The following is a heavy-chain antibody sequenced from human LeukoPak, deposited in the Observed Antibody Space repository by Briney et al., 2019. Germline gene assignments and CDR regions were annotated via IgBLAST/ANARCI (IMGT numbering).Heavy chain of an antibody. V-gene: IGHV1-8*01. J-gene: IGHJ6*02. CDR3: ARSTHYQLPSLYYYYGMDL. CDR1: GYTFTSDD. D-gene: IGHD2-2*01. CDR2: LNPNSGDT. Sequence: GASVKVSCRASGYTFTSDDINWVRQTAGQGFEWMGWLNPNSGDTGYAQKFQGRITMTRNSSIATAYMELNSLTSDDTAVYYCARSTHYQLPSLYYYYGMDLWGQGTTVTVSS.